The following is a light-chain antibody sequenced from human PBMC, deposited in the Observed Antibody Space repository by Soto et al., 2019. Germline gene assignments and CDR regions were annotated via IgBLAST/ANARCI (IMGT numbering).Light chain of an antibody. CDR2: AAS. J-gene: IGKJ1*01. CDR3: QKLNSHPWT. V-gene: IGKV1-9*01. Sequence: DIQVTQSPSFLSASVGDRVTITCRASQGIRSYLAWYQQKPVKAPKLLIYAASSLQSGVPSRFSGSGSGTEFALTISCLEPEDFATYHCQKLNSHPWTFGQGTKVDIK. CDR1: QGIRSY.